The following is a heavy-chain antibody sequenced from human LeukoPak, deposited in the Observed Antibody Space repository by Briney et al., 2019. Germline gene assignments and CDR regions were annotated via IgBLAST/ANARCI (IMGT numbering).Heavy chain of an antibody. CDR1: GFTFSSYS. Sequence: PGGSLRLSCVASGFTFSSYSMNWVRQAPGKGLEWISFISPTSRNIYYADSVKGRFTISRDNAKNSLYLQMNGLRDEDTAMYYCARDSVGSTTYYAYWYFDLWGRGTQVTVSS. D-gene: IGHD2/OR15-2a*01. CDR3: ARDSVGSTTYYAYWYFDL. J-gene: IGHJ2*01. V-gene: IGHV3-48*02. CDR2: ISPTSRNI.